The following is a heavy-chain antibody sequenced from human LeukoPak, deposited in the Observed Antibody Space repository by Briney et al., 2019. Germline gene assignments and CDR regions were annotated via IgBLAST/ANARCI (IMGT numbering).Heavy chain of an antibody. CDR2: IKEDGSER. Sequence: GGSLRLSCEGSAFIFSGHWMNWVRQTPGKGLEWVASIKEDGSERQYVDSVKGRFSISRDNTKGSLFLQLNSLRAEDTAVYYCARELEPLGIDYWGQGTLVTVSS. CDR3: ARELEPLGIDY. V-gene: IGHV3-7*03. J-gene: IGHJ4*02. CDR1: AFIFSGHW. D-gene: IGHD1-26*01.